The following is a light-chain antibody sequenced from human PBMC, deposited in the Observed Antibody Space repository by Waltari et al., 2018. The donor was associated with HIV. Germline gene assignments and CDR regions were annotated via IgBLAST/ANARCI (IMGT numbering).Light chain of an antibody. Sequence: DIQITQSPSSLSASVGARVTITCRASQGISIYLAWYQQKPGKVPKLLIYKASTLHPGVPSRFSGSGSGTDFTLTSSSLQPEDVSTYYCQNYNSAPLTFGPGTKVEIK. CDR2: KAS. J-gene: IGKJ1*01. CDR1: QGISIY. CDR3: QNYNSAPLT. V-gene: IGKV1-27*01.